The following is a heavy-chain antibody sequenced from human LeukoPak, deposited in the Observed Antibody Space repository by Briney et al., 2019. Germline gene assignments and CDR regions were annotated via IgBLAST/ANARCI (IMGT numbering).Heavy chain of an antibody. D-gene: IGHD2-2*01. CDR1: GYTFTSYG. CDR2: ISAYNGNT. V-gene: IGHV1-18*01. CDR3: ARDRLPFRYCSSTSCSGYGMDV. J-gene: IGHJ6*02. Sequence: ASVKVSCKASGYTFTSYGISWVRQAPGQGLEWMGWISAYNGNTNYAQKLQGRVTMTTDTSTSTAYMELRSLRSDDTAVYYCARDRLPFRYCSSTSCSGYGMDVWGQGTTVTVSS.